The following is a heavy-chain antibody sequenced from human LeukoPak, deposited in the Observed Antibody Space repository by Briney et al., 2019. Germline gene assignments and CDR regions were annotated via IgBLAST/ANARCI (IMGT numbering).Heavy chain of an antibody. Sequence: GGSLRLSRAASGFTFSGSAMHWVRQASGKGLEWVGRTRSKANSYATAYAASVKGRFTISRDDSKNTAYLQMNSLKTEDTAVYYCTRQRYSYGYRYGMDVWGQGTTVTVSS. CDR1: GFTFSGSA. V-gene: IGHV3-73*01. J-gene: IGHJ6*02. D-gene: IGHD5-18*01. CDR3: TRQRYSYGYRYGMDV. CDR2: TRSKANSYAT.